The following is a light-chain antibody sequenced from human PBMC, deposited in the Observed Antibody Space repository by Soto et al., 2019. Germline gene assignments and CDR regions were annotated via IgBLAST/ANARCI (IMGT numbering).Light chain of an antibody. CDR3: QQYNNWPPWT. Sequence: EIGLTQSPATLSLSTGERATLSCRASQSVSSYLAWYQQKPGQAPRLLIYGASTRATGIPARFSGSGSGTEFTLTISSLQSEDFAVYYCQQYNNWPPWTFAQGTMVDTK. J-gene: IGKJ1*01. CDR1: QSVSSY. CDR2: GAS. V-gene: IGKV3-15*01.